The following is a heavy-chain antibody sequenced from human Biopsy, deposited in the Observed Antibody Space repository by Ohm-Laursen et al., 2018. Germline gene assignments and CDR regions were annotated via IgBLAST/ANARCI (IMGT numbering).Heavy chain of an antibody. Sequence: SVKVSCKASGYTFDIYPLFWVRQAPGQGFEWMGGIVPLFETTDSAQKFQGRVTVTADRSTTTAYIELSGLTSEDTAIYYCAKAGQTSGEYVVPRHFDSWGQGTRVTVSS. CDR2: IVPLFETT. D-gene: IGHD2-15*01. CDR1: GYTFDIYP. V-gene: IGHV1-69*06. J-gene: IGHJ4*02. CDR3: AKAGQTSGEYVVPRHFDS.